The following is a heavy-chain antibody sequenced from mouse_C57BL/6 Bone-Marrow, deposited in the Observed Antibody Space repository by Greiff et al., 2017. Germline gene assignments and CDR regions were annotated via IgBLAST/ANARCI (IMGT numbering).Heavy chain of an antibody. V-gene: IGHV1-66*01. CDR1: GYSFTSYY. D-gene: IGHD1-1*01. CDR3: ARNYGSSYYFDY. CDR2: IYPGSGNP. J-gene: IGHJ2*01. Sequence: VQLQQSGPELVKPGASVKISCKASGYSFTSYYIHWVKQRPGQGLEWIGWIYPGSGNPKYNEKFKGKATLTADTSSSTAYMQLSSLTSEDSAVYYCARNYGSSYYFDYWGQGTTLTVSS.